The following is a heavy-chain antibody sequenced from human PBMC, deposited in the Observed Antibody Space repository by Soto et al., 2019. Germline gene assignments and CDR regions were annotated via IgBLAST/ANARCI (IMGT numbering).Heavy chain of an antibody. CDR2: IYYSGST. CDR1: GRPISTSSDC. J-gene: IGHJ4*02. CDR3: ARSPPGTAMVIVAY. V-gene: IGHV4-39*01. Sequence: AQSQSHTGTACGRPISTSSDCWGWIRQPPGKGLEWIGSIYYSGSTYYNPPLKSRVTISVDTSKNQFSLKLSSVTAADTAVYYCARSPPGTAMVIVAYWGQG. D-gene: IGHD5-18*01.